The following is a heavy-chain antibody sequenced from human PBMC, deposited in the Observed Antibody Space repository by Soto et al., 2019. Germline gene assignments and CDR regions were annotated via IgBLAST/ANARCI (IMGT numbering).Heavy chain of an antibody. D-gene: IGHD3-22*01. Sequence: GASVKVSCKASGYTFTGYYMHWVRQAPGQGLEWMGWINPNSGGTNYAQKFQGRVTMTRDTSISTAYMELSRLRSDYTAVYYCASNQYYYDSSGYYDPYYYGMDVWG. V-gene: IGHV1-2*02. CDR3: ASNQYYYDSSGYYDPYYYGMDV. J-gene: IGHJ6*02. CDR1: GYTFTGYY. CDR2: INPNSGGT.